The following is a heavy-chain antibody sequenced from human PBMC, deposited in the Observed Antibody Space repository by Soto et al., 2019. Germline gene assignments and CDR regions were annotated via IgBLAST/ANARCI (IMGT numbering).Heavy chain of an antibody. CDR3: ATGKNSGSGDWFDP. CDR2: MNPNSGVT. D-gene: IGHD5-12*01. Sequence: QVQLVQSGAEVKKPGASVTVSCKASGYTFTDYYLHWGRQAPGQGLEWVGWMNPNSGVTHYAQKFHGRVTMTRDTSISTAYVELSRLTSDDTAVYYCATGKNSGSGDWFDPWGQGTLVTVSS. V-gene: IGHV1-2*02. J-gene: IGHJ5*02. CDR1: GYTFTDYY.